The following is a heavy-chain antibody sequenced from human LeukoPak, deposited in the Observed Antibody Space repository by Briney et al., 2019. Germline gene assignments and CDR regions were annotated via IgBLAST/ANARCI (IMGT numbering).Heavy chain of an antibody. D-gene: IGHD6-13*01. Sequence: ETXSLTCTVSGGSISSYYWSWIRQPAGKGLEWIGRISTSGSTNYNPSLKSRVTMSVDTSKNQFSLKLSSVTAADTAVYYCARGIAAAGVSYYYYYMDVWGKGTTVTVSS. CDR3: ARGIAAAGVSYYYYYMDV. V-gene: IGHV4-4*07. CDR2: ISTSGST. CDR1: GGSISSYY. J-gene: IGHJ6*03.